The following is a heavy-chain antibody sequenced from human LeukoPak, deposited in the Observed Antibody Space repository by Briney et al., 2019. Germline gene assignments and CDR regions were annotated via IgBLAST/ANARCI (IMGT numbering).Heavy chain of an antibody. CDR1: GGSISSYY. V-gene: IGHV4-4*07. CDR2: IYASGNT. Sequence: SETLSLTCTVSGGSISSYYWSWVRQPAGKGLEWIGRIYASGNTNYNPSLKGRVTMTVDTSKNQFSLKLSSVTAADTAVYYCARGVVIARNAFDIWGQGTMVTVSS. J-gene: IGHJ3*02. CDR3: ARGVVIARNAFDI. D-gene: IGHD2-21*01.